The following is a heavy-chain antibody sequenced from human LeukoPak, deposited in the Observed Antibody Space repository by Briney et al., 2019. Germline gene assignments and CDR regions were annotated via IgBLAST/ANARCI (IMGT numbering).Heavy chain of an antibody. CDR3: ARAGTVYASDY. CDR1: GFTFSNYE. J-gene: IGHJ4*02. D-gene: IGHD5/OR15-5a*01. Sequence: GGSLRLSCTVSGFTFSNYEMNWVRQAPGKGLEWVSYISSSSATIYYADSVKGRFTISRDNAKNSLSLQMNSLGAEDTAVYYCARAGTVYASDYWGQGTLVTVSS. CDR2: ISSSSATI. V-gene: IGHV3-48*03.